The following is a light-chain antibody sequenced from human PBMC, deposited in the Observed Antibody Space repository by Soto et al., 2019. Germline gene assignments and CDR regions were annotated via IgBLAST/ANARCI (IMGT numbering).Light chain of an antibody. CDR2: EVT. J-gene: IGLJ1*01. CDR1: SNDVGNYDL. V-gene: IGLV2-23*02. Sequence: QSVLTQPASVSASPGQSITISCTGTSNDVGNYDLVSWYQQHPGKAPQLMIYEVTKRPSGVTDRFSGSKSDNTASLTISGLQAEDEADYYYCSYAGVPASYASGTGTEVTVL. CDR3: CSYAGVPASYA.